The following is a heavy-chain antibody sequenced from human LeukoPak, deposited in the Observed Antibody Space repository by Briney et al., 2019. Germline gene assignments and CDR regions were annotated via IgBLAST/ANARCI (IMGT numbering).Heavy chain of an antibody. D-gene: IGHD4-11*01. CDR3: ARERYDYSNYEGY. CDR2: ISSSSDTI. Sequence: GGSLRLSCAASGFTFGPYTMNWVRQAPGKGLEWVSYISSSSDTIYYADSVKGRFTISRDNGKNSLYLQMNSLRAEDTAVYYCARERYDYSNYEGYWGQGTLVTVSS. J-gene: IGHJ4*02. V-gene: IGHV3-48*04. CDR1: GFTFGPYT.